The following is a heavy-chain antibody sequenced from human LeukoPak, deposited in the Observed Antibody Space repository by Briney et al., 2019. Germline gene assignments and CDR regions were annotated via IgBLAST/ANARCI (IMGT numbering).Heavy chain of an antibody. V-gene: IGHV1-46*01. CDR1: GYTFTGYY. CDR3: ARSPGRSPNREYMDV. J-gene: IGHJ6*03. D-gene: IGHD1-14*01. Sequence: GASVKVSCKASGYTFTGYYMHWVRQAPGQGLEWMGIINPSGGSTSYAQKFQGRVTMTRDTSTSTVYMELSSLRSEDTAVYYCARSPGRSPNREYMDVWGKGTTVTVSS. CDR2: INPSGGST.